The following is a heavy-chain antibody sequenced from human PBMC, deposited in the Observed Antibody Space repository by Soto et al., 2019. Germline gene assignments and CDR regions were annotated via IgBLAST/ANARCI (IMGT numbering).Heavy chain of an antibody. V-gene: IGHV1-69*02. CDR1: GDTFNFYS. J-gene: IGHJ4*02. CDR3: ASSYGSGYRAFDY. CDR2: VNPILSMS. D-gene: IGHD3-10*01. Sequence: QVQLVQSGAEVKRPGSSVKVSCKASGDTFNFYSINWVRQAPGVGLEWVGRVNPILSMSNYAQRFQGRVTMTADKYTSTADMELRSLRSEDTAIYYCASSYGSGYRAFDYWGQGALVTVSS.